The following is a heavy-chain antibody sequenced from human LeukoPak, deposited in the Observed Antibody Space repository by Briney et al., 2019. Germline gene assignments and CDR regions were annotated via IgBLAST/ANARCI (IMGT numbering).Heavy chain of an antibody. CDR2: ISYDGSSK. CDR3: AREMATIRGFDY. CDR1: GFTFSSYA. Sequence: GRSLRFSCAASGFTFSSYAMHWVRQAPGKGLEWVAVISYDGSSKNYADSVKGRFTISRDNSKNTLYVEMNSLRAEDTAVYYCAREMATIRGFDYWGQGTLVTVSS. J-gene: IGHJ4*02. D-gene: IGHD5-24*01. V-gene: IGHV3-30-3*01.